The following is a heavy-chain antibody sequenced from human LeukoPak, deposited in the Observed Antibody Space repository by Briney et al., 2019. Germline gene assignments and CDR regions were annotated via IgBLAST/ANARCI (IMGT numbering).Heavy chain of an antibody. Sequence: TGGSLRLSCAASGFTFSSYSMNWVRQAPGRGLEWVSSISSSSSYIYYADSVKGRFTISRDNAKSSLYLQMNSLRAEDTAVCYCARVSVYEYYFDYWGQGTLVIVSS. CDR1: GFTFSSYS. V-gene: IGHV3-21*01. CDR2: ISSSSSYI. J-gene: IGHJ4*02. D-gene: IGHD3-16*02. CDR3: ARVSVYEYYFDY.